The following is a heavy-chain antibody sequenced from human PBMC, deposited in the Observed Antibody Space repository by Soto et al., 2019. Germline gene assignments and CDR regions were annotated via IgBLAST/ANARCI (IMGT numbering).Heavy chain of an antibody. Sequence: QVQLVQSGAEVKKPGSSVKVSCNASGGTFSSYSINWVRQAPGQGLEWMGEIIPIFGTANYAQKSHGRVTITADESTSTAYRELRSLRSEDSAVYYCARDGGRNAGGIDYWGQGTVVPVSS. CDR3: ARDGGRNAGGIDY. D-gene: IGHD1-26*01. J-gene: IGHJ4*02. V-gene: IGHV1-69*01. CDR2: IIPIFGTA. CDR1: GGTFSSYS.